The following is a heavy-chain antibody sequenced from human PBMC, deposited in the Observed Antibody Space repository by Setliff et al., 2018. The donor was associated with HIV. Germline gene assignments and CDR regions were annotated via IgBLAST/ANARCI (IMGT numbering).Heavy chain of an antibody. D-gene: IGHD2-21*02. V-gene: IGHV1-2*02. CDR2: VNPNSGDA. CDR1: GYTFTGHY. CDR3: ARAGAEVTSHFDW. Sequence: GASVKVSCKASGYTFTGHYLHWVRQAPGQGLEWLGWVNPNSGDAIYAQKFQGRVTMATDTSTSTAYMELRSLRSDDTAVYYCARAGAEVTSHFDWWGQGTLVTVSS. J-gene: IGHJ4*02.